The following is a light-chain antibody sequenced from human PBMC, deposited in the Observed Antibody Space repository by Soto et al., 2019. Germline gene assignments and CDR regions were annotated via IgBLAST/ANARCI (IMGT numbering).Light chain of an antibody. CDR1: SGYSNYK. Sequence: QSVLTQPPSASASLGASVTLTCTLSSGYSNYKVDWYQQRPGKGPRFVMRVGTGGIVGSKGDGIPDRFSVLGSGLNRYLTIKNIQEEDESDYHCGADHGSGSNFVYVFGTGTTLPVL. CDR2: VGTGGIVG. CDR3: GADHGSGSNFVYV. V-gene: IGLV9-49*01. J-gene: IGLJ1*01.